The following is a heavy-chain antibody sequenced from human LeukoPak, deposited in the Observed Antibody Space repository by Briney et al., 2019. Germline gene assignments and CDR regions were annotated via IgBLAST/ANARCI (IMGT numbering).Heavy chain of an antibody. V-gene: IGHV3-7*01. J-gene: IGHJ4*02. CDR3: ARGRSYDSRATNGY. CDR1: GFTFSSYW. D-gene: IGHD3-22*01. Sequence: GGSLRLSCAASGFTFSSYWMSWVRQAPGKGLEWVANIKQDGSEKCYVDSVKGRFTISRDNAKNSMYLQMNSLRAEDTAVYYCARGRSYDSRATNGYWGQGTLVTVSS. CDR2: IKQDGSEK.